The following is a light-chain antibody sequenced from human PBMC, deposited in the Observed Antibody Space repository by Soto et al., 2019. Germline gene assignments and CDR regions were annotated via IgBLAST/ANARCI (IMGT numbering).Light chain of an antibody. J-gene: IGKJ5*01. CDR1: QDIRGA. CDR3: QQFNSYPIT. CDR2: DVS. V-gene: IGKV1-13*02. Sequence: AVQLTHSPYSLSASVGDRVTITCRASQDIRGALAWYQQKPGKAPKMLIYDVSTLESGVPLRFSGSSSGTDFTLTISSLQHVDFATYYCQQFNSYPITFGQGTRLEIK.